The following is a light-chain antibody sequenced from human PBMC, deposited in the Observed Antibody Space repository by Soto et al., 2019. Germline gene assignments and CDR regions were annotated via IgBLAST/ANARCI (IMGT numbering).Light chain of an antibody. V-gene: IGKV1-6*01. Sequence: AIQMAPSPSSPSASWGDEGTLSCRASQGIGNALGWYQQKPGKPPKVLIYGASNLQSGVPPRFSGSGSGTDFTLAISSLQPEDSATYYCLQDINYPWTFGQGTKVDIK. J-gene: IGKJ1*01. CDR3: LQDINYPWT. CDR2: GAS. CDR1: QGIGNA.